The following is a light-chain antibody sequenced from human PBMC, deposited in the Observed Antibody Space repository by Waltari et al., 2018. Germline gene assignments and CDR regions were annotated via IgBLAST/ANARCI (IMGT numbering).Light chain of an antibody. CDR1: QSVLYSSNNKNY. CDR3: HQYYATPPDGKT. V-gene: IGKV4-1*01. Sequence: DIVMTQSPDSLAVSLGERATINCKSSQSVLYSSNNKNYLAWYQQKAGQPPKLLLYWATTREAGVPDRVSGSGSGTDFTLTISSLQAEDVAVYYCHQYYATPPDGKTFGQGTKVEIK. J-gene: IGKJ1*01. CDR2: WAT.